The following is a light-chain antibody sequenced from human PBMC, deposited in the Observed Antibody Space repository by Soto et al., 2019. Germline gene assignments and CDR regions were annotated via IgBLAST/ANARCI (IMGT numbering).Light chain of an antibody. V-gene: IGKV3-20*01. CDR1: QSMSSDY. CDR2: GAS. Sequence: ERLLTQSPGTLSLSPGETATLSCRASQSMSSDYVAWYQQKPGQAPRLLIFGASSRATGIPDRFSGSGSGTDFSLTINRLEPEDVAVYYCQQYGDSPKYTFGQGTKLEIK. CDR3: QQYGDSPKYT. J-gene: IGKJ2*01.